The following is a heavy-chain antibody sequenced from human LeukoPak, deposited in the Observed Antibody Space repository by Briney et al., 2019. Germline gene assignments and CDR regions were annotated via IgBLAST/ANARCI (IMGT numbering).Heavy chain of an antibody. CDR1: GYSFTSYW. J-gene: IGHJ4*02. Sequence: GESLKISCQGSGYSFTSYWIGWVRQMPGKGLEWMGIIYPGDSDTRYSPSFQGQVTISADKSISTAYLQWSSLKASDTAMYYCARLPADILTGYYTLDYWGQGTLVTVSS. V-gene: IGHV5-51*01. D-gene: IGHD3-9*01. CDR3: ARLPADILTGYYTLDY. CDR2: IYPGDSDT.